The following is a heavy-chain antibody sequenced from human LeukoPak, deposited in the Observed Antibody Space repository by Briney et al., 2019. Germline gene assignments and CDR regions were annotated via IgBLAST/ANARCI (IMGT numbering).Heavy chain of an antibody. CDR3: ARATLKDYVWGSYRFPPRWVDAFDI. CDR1: GGSISSSSYY. D-gene: IGHD3-16*02. V-gene: IGHV4-39*07. Sequence: SETLSLTCTASGGSISSSSYYWGWIRQPPGKGLEWIGRIYTSGSTNYNPSLKSRVTISVDTSKNQFSLKLSSVTAADTAVYYCARATLKDYVWGSYRFPPRWVDAFDIWGQGTMVTVSS. CDR2: IYTSGST. J-gene: IGHJ3*02.